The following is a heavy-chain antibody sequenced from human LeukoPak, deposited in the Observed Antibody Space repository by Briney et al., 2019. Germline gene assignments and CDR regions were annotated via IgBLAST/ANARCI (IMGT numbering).Heavy chain of an antibody. V-gene: IGHV4-34*01. CDR1: GGSFSGYY. CDR2: IHHSGST. Sequence: SETLSLTCAVYGGSFSGYYWSWIRQPPGKGLEWIGEIHHSGSTNYNPSLKSRVTISLDTSKNQFSLKLSSVTAADTAVYYCARDSYYDILTGYYNYFDYWGQGTLVTVSS. CDR3: ARDSYYDILTGYYNYFDY. J-gene: IGHJ4*02. D-gene: IGHD3-9*01.